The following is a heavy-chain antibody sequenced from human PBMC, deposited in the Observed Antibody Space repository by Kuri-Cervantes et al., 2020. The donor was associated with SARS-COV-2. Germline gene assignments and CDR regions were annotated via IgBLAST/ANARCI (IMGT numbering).Heavy chain of an antibody. CDR3: AGDGEMATRYCYFDL. CDR1: GFTFSSYS. J-gene: IGHJ2*01. V-gene: IGHV3-21*01. D-gene: IGHD5-24*01. Sequence: LSLTCSASGFTFSSYSMNWVRQAPGKGLGWVSSISSSSSYIYYADSVKGRSTISRDNSKNTLYLQMNSLRAEDTAVYYCAGDGEMATRYCYFDLWGRGTLVTVSS. CDR2: ISSSSSYI.